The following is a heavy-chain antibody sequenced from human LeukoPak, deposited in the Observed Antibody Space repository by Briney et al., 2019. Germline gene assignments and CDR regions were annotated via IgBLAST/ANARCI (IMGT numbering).Heavy chain of an antibody. V-gene: IGHV3-23*01. Sequence: GGSLRLSCAASGLTFSSYAMSWVRQAPGKGLEWVSAISGSGGSTYYADSVKGRFTISRDTSKNTLYLQMNSLRAEDTAVYYGAKDRGHNWFDPWGQGTLVTVSS. CDR1: GLTFSSYA. J-gene: IGHJ5*02. CDR3: AKDRGHNWFDP. D-gene: IGHD3-10*01. CDR2: ISGSGGST.